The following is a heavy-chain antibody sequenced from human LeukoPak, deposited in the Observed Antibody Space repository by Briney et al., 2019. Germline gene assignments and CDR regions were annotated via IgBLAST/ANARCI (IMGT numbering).Heavy chain of an antibody. Sequence: GGSLRLSCAASGFTFSSYEMHWVRQAPGKGLEWVSYVSSSSSTIYYADSVKGRFTISRDNAKNSLYLQMNSLRAEDTAVYYCASVSRYYYDSSADYFDYWGQGTLVTVSS. CDR2: VSSSSSTI. V-gene: IGHV3-48*01. J-gene: IGHJ4*02. CDR1: GFTFSSYE. CDR3: ASVSRYYYDSSADYFDY. D-gene: IGHD3-22*01.